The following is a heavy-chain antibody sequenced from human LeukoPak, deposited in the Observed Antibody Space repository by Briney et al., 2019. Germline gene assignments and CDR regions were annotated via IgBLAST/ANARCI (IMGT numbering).Heavy chain of an antibody. CDR2: IYSDNT. Sequence: GSLRLSCTVSGFTVSSNSMSRVRPAPGKGLEWVSFIYSDNTHYSDSVKGRFTISRDNSKNTLYLQMNSLRAEDTAVYYCARRAGAYSHPYDYWGQGTLVTVSS. J-gene: IGHJ4*02. CDR1: GFTVSSNS. CDR3: ARRAGAYSHPYDY. V-gene: IGHV3-53*01. D-gene: IGHD4/OR15-4a*01.